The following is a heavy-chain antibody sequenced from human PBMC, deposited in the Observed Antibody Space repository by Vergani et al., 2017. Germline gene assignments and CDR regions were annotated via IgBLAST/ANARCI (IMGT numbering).Heavy chain of an antibody. CDR3: AKDYNIMGALHY. D-gene: IGHD5-12*01. V-gene: IGHV3-23*04. J-gene: IGHJ4*02. CDR2: ITYNGGRT. CDR1: GFTFNIYA. Sequence: EVHLVESGGGLVQPGESLKLSCAASGFTFNIYAMSWVRQAPGKWLEWVSTITYNGGRTYYADSVTGRFTISRDNSKNTLFLQLKTLRAEDTGVYYCAKDYNIMGALHYWGQGTLVAVSS.